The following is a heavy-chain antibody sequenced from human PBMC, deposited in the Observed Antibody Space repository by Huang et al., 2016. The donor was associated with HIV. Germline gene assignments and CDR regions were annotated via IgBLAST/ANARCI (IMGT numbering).Heavy chain of an antibody. CDR3: ARGRVTSSGVVQSYDY. CDR2: IYTTGST. Sequence: VQLQESGPGLVKPSQTLSLSCNVSGASIASGGYFWNWIRPPAGGGLEWIGHIYTTGSTDYNPALKSRVAVSSDTSKNQFSLSLRSVTAADTAVYFCARGRVTSSGVVQSYDYWGQGSLVTVSS. J-gene: IGHJ4*02. D-gene: IGHD3-3*01. V-gene: IGHV4-61*09. CDR1: GASIASGGYF.